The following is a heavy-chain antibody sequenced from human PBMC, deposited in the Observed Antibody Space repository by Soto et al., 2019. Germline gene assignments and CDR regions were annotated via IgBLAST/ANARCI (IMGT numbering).Heavy chain of an antibody. J-gene: IGHJ6*02. V-gene: IGHV1-69*13. CDR1: GGTFSSYA. CDR2: IIPIFGTA. D-gene: IGHD6-13*01. CDR3: ASWYSSSWNYYYYGMDV. Sequence: SVKVSCKASGGTFSSYAISWVRQAPGQGLEWMGGIIPIFGTANYAQKFQGRVTITADESTSTAYMELSSLRSEDTAVYYCASWYSSSWNYYYYGMDVWGQGTTVTVSS.